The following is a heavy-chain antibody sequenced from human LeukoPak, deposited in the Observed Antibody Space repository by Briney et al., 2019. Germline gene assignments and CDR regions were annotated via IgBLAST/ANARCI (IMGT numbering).Heavy chain of an antibody. Sequence: SETLSLTCSVSGYSISSGYYWGWIRQSPGKGLEWIGSMYHSGSTYYNPSLKSRVTISVDTSKNQFSLKLSSVTAADTAVYYCARVGSYYEAYWGQGTLVTVSS. CDR1: GYSISSGYY. J-gene: IGHJ4*02. V-gene: IGHV4-38-2*02. CDR2: MYHSGST. CDR3: ARVGSYYEAY. D-gene: IGHD1-26*01.